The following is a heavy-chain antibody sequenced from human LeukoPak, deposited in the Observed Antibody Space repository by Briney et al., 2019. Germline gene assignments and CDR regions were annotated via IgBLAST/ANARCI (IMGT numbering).Heavy chain of an antibody. Sequence: KPSETLSLTCTVSGGSISSYYWSWIRQPPGKGLEWIGYIYYSGSTNYNPSLKSRVTISVDTSKNQFSLKLSSVTAADTAVYYCARGAFWGSGSYENAFDIWGQGTMVTVSS. CDR2: IYYSGST. CDR3: ARGAFWGSGSYENAFDI. D-gene: IGHD3-10*01. CDR1: GGSISSYY. V-gene: IGHV4-59*01. J-gene: IGHJ3*02.